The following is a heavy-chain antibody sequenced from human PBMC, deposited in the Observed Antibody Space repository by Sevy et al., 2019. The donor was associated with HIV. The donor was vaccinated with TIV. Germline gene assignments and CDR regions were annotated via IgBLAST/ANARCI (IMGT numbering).Heavy chain of an antibody. CDR2: ISSSSSTI. D-gene: IGHD3-22*01. V-gene: IGHV3-48*02. J-gene: IGHJ4*02. Sequence: GESLKISCAASGFTFSSYSMNWVRQAPGKGLEWVSYISSSSSTIYYADSVKGRFTISRDNAKNSLYLQMNSLRDEDTAVYYCARGFRRITMIVVVIPHFDYWGQGTLVTVSS. CDR1: GFTFSSYS. CDR3: ARGFRRITMIVVVIPHFDY.